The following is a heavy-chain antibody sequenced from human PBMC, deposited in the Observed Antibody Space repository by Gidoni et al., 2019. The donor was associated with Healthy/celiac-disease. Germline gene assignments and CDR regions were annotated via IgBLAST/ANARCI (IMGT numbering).Heavy chain of an antibody. J-gene: IGHJ4*02. Sequence: EVQLVESGGGLVQPGGSLSLSCAASGFTFSSYWMHWVRQAPGKGLVWVSRINSDGSSTSYADSVKGRFTISRDNAKNTLYLQMNSLRAEDTAVYYCARSHIRAVGSYFDYWGQGTLVTVSS. CDR2: INSDGSST. D-gene: IGHD1-1*01. CDR1: GFTFSSYW. V-gene: IGHV3-74*01. CDR3: ARSHIRAVGSYFDY.